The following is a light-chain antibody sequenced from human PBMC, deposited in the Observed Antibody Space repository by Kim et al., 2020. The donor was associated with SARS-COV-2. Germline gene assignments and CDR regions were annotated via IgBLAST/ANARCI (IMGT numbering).Light chain of an antibody. Sequence: ASVGDSVSITCRASQIIETYLAWYQQKPGKAPALLIYQASSLHIGVPSRFSGSGSGTEFTLTINSLQPDDFATYYCQHYIRFPYTFGQGTKVDIK. V-gene: IGKV1-5*01. CDR1: QIIETY. CDR2: QAS. CDR3: QHYIRFPYT. J-gene: IGKJ2*01.